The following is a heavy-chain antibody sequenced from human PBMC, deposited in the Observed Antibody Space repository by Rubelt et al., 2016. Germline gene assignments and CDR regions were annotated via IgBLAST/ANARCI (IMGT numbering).Heavy chain of an antibody. CDR3: VGPFGSGGQYVWI. J-gene: IGHJ3*02. D-gene: IGHD3-16*01. CDR2: IDHSGDT. Sequence: QVQLQQWGAGLLKPSETLSFTCAVYGGSFSGFYWTWIRQSPGEGLEWIGEIDHSGDTNYNPSLKSRVTISVDTSKKQFSLVLSSVTAADTAVYYSVGPFGSGGQYVWIWGQGTMVTVSS. V-gene: IGHV4-34*03. CDR1: GGSFSGFY.